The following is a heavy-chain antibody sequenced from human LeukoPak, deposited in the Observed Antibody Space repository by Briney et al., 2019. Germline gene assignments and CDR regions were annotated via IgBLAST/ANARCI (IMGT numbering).Heavy chain of an antibody. CDR1: GGSISSYY. J-gene: IGHJ4*02. CDR3: ARGGFAVYEGDRDGYKFRPPNPDY. CDR2: IYTSGST. Sequence: SETLSLTCTVSGGSISSYYWSWIRQPAGKGLEWIGRIYTSGSTNYNPSLKSRVTMSVDTSKNQFSLKLSSVTAADTAVYYCARGGFAVYEGDRDGYKFRPPNPDYWGQGTLVTVSS. V-gene: IGHV4-4*07. D-gene: IGHD5-24*01.